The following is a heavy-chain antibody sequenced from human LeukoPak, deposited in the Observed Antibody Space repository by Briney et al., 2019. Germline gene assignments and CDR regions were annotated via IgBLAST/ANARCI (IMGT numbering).Heavy chain of an antibody. D-gene: IGHD1-26*01. J-gene: IGHJ3*01. V-gene: IGHV3-66*02. CDR2: IFRSCTT. CDR3: ASPIFRGSYYDSRPFDV. Sequence: PGGSLRLSCAASGFTVNSDYMTCARQAPGKGLEEVSHIFRSCTTYYADSVRGRVTISRANSKTTLYLRMNSLRPEYTAVYYCASPIFRGSYYDSRPFDVWGPGTMVTVSS. CDR1: GFTVNSDY.